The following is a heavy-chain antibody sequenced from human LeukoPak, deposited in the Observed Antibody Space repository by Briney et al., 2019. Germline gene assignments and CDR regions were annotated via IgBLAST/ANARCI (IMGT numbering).Heavy chain of an antibody. Sequence: ASVKVSCKASGYTFTSYGISWVRQAPGQGLEWMGWISAYNGNTNYAQKFQGRVTITADKSTSTAYMELSSLRSEDTAVYYCARSNYGSGSFFFLYYYMDVWGKGTTVTVSS. V-gene: IGHV1-18*01. CDR1: GYTFTSYG. J-gene: IGHJ6*03. CDR3: ARSNYGSGSFFFLYYYMDV. CDR2: ISAYNGNT. D-gene: IGHD3-10*01.